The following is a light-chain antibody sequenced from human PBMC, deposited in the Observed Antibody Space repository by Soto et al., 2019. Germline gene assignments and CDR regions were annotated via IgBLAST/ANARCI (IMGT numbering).Light chain of an antibody. CDR2: GAS. CDR1: QSFSSN. CDR3: QQYNNFWT. Sequence: EIVMTQSPATLSVSPGERATLSCRASQSFSSNLAWYQQKPGQAPRLLIYGASTRATGIPARFSGSGSGTEFTLTISSLQSEDFAVYYCQQYNNFWTFGHGTKVEIK. J-gene: IGKJ1*01. V-gene: IGKV3-15*01.